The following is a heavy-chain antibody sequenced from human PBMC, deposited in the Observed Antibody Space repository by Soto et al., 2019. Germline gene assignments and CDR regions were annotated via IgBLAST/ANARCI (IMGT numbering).Heavy chain of an antibody. J-gene: IGHJ3*02. D-gene: IGHD3-22*01. V-gene: IGHV3-33*01. CDR1: GFTFSSYG. CDR2: IWYDGSNK. CDR3: AGHYYDSSGYHYADAFDI. Sequence: GGSLRLSCAASGFTFSSYGMHWVRQAPGKGLEWVAVIWYDGSNKYYADSVKGRFIISRDNSKNTLYLQMNSLRAENTAVYYCAGHYYDSSGYHYADAFDIWGQGTMVTVSS.